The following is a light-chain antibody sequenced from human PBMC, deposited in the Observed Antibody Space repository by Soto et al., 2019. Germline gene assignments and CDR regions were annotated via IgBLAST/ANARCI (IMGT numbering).Light chain of an antibody. Sequence: EIVMTQSPLSLTVTPGEPASISCKSSQSLQHNNGNTLLDWYMQKPGQSPQLLIYLGSRRAPGAPDRVSGSGSGTDFTLRISTVEADDAASYFCMQALQTPRTFGQGTKQEI. CDR2: LGS. V-gene: IGKV2-28*01. CDR3: MQALQTPRT. CDR1: QSLQHNNGNTL. J-gene: IGKJ1*01.